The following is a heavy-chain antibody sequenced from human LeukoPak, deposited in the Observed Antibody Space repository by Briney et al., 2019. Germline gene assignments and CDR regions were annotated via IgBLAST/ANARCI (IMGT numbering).Heavy chain of an antibody. V-gene: IGHV1-2*02. Sequence: ASVKVSCKASGYTFTGYYMHWVRQAPGQGLEWMGWINPNSGGTNYAQKFQGRVSMTRDTSIGTAYMQLSRLRSDDTAVYYCARLAGHSSGYYYGWFDPWSQGTLVTVSS. J-gene: IGHJ5*02. CDR1: GYTFTGYY. D-gene: IGHD3-22*01. CDR2: INPNSGGT. CDR3: ARLAGHSSGYYYGWFDP.